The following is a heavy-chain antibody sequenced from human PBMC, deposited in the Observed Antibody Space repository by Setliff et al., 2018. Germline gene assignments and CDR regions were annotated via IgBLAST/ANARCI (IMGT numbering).Heavy chain of an antibody. J-gene: IGHJ4*02. CDR2: IYFTGNT. D-gene: IGHD2-8*02. V-gene: IGHV4-38-2*02. CDR1: GYSISSGYY. CDR3: ARDTDGPPYFDY. Sequence: SETLSLTCTVSGYSISSGYYWGWIRQPPGKGLEWIGSIYFTGNTYYNPSLKSRVTISVGTSKNQFSLKLNSVTAADTAVYYCARDTDGPPYFDYWGQGTLVTVSS.